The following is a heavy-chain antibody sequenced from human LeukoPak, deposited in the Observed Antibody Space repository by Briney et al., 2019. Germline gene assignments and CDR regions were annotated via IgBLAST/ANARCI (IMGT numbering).Heavy chain of an antibody. J-gene: IGHJ4*02. Sequence: GGSLRVSCAASGFTFSNYCMHWVRQIPGKGLVWVSRICPDGTVTNYADSVKGRFTISRDNAKNMVFLQMNSLRADDTAVYYCAKYRADFDYWGQGTLVTVSS. CDR3: AKYRADFDY. CDR2: ICPDGTVT. CDR1: GFTFSNYC. V-gene: IGHV3-74*01. D-gene: IGHD1-14*01.